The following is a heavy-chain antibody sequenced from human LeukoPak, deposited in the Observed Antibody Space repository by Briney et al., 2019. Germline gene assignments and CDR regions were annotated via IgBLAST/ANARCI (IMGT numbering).Heavy chain of an antibody. CDR2: ISYDGSNE. J-gene: IGHJ6*02. Sequence: GGSLRLSCAASGFTFSSYTMHWVRQAPGKGLEWVSVISYDGSNEYYADSVKGRFTISRDNSKNTLYLQMNSLRAEDTAVYYCARGLHYYYYGMDVWGQGTTVTVSS. CDR1: GFTFSSYT. D-gene: IGHD3-10*01. V-gene: IGHV3-30-3*01. CDR3: ARGLHYYYYGMDV.